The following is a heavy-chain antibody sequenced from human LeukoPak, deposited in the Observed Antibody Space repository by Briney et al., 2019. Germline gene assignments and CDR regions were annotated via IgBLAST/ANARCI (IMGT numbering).Heavy chain of an antibody. J-gene: IGHJ4*02. CDR1: GFTVSSNY. CDR3: ARVPDSTGWYLDY. V-gene: IGHV3-53*01. CDR2: IHSGGTT. Sequence: GSLRLSCAASGFTVSSNYTTWVRQAPGKGLEWVSVIHSGGTTNYADSAKGRFTISRDNSKNTLYLQMNNLRAEDTAVYYCARVPDSTGWYLDYWGQGTLVTVSS. D-gene: IGHD6-19*01.